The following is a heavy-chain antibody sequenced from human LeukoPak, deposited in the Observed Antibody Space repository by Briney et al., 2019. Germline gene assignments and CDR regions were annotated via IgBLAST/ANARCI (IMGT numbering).Heavy chain of an antibody. CDR1: GYTFTSYH. CDR3: ARVPSGDSGY. Sequence: ASVKVSCKASGYTFTSYHIHWVRQAPGQGLEWMGIINPHSGRTYYAKKFQDRLTMTRATSTSTVYMELSSLRSEDTAVYYCARVPSGDSGYWGQGTLVTVSS. V-gene: IGHV1-46*01. D-gene: IGHD4-17*01. J-gene: IGHJ4*02. CDR2: INPHSGRT.